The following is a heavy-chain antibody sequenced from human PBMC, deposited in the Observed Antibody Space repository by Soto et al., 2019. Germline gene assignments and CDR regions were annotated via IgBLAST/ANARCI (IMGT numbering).Heavy chain of an antibody. CDR1: GFTFSSYW. V-gene: IGHV3-7*01. CDR3: ARSQGYYVFGGGYWVTAEDYYYMDV. CDR2: IKQDGSEK. J-gene: IGHJ6*03. Sequence: GGSLRLSCAASGFTFSSYWMSWVRQAPGKGLEWVANIKQDGSEKYYVDSVKGRFTISRDNAKNSLYLQMNSLRAEDTAVYNWARSQGYYVFGGGYWVTAEDYYYMDVWGKGTRFTFS. D-gene: IGHD3-3*01.